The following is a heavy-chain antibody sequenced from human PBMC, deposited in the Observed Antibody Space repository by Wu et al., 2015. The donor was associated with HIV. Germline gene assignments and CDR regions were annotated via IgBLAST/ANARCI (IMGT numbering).Heavy chain of an antibody. Sequence: QVQLVQSGAEVKKPGSSVKVSCKASGYTFTSYGISWVRQAPGQGLEWMGWISAYNGNTNYAQKLQGRVTMTTDTSTSTAYMELRSLRSDDTAVYYCALGPEKGSGDPQKRYYYYGMDVWGQGTTVTVSS. J-gene: IGHJ6*02. V-gene: IGHV1-18*01. CDR2: ISAYNGNT. CDR3: ALGPEKGSGDPQKRYYYYGMDV. D-gene: IGHD1-1*01. CDR1: GYTFTSYG.